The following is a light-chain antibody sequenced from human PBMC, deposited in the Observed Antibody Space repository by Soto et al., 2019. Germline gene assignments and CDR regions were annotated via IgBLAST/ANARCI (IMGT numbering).Light chain of an antibody. CDR3: GTWDNILRGWV. V-gene: IGLV1-40*01. Sequence: QPVLTQPPSVSGAPGQRVTISCTGSSSNIGAGYDVHWYQQLPGTAPKLLIYGNSNRPSGVPDRFSGSKSGTSASLAITGLQAEDEADYYCGTWDNILRGWVFGGGTKLTVL. J-gene: IGLJ3*02. CDR2: GNS. CDR1: SSNIGAGYD.